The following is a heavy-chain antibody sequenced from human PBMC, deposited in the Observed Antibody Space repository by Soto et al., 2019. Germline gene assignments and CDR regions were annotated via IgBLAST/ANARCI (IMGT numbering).Heavy chain of an antibody. Sequence: GGSLRLSCAASGFTLSDYYMSWIRQAPGKGLEWVSYITSSTIYYATSVKGRFTISRDNAKNSLYLQMNSLRAEDTAVYYCARDRHYHGSGGTLRMDVWGQGTTATVYS. J-gene: IGHJ6*02. V-gene: IGHV3-11*01. CDR1: GFTLSDYY. CDR2: ITSSTI. CDR3: ARDRHYHGSGGTLRMDV. D-gene: IGHD3-10*01.